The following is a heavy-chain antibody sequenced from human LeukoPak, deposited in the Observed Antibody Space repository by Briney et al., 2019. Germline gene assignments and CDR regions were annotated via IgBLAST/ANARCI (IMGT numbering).Heavy chain of an antibody. CDR3: ARDRGTAVIGWFDP. D-gene: IGHD3-10*01. CDR2: ISYDGSNK. Sequence: GRSLRLSCAASGFTISSYAMHWVRQAPGKGLEWVAVISYDGSNKYYADSVKGRFTISRDNSKNTLYLQMNSLRAEDTAVYYCARDRGTAVIGWFDPWGQGTLVTVSS. J-gene: IGHJ5*02. CDR1: GFTISSYA. V-gene: IGHV3-30-3*01.